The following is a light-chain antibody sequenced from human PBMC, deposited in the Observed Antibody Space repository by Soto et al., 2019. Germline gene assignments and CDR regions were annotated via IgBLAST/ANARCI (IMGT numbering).Light chain of an antibody. CDR1: QSVYNN. CDR2: DAS. V-gene: IGKV3-11*01. Sequence: EIVMTQSPATLSVSPGERATLSCRASQSVYNNLAWYQQKPGQAPRLLIYDASNRATGIPARFSGSGSGTDFTLTISSLEPEDFAVYYCQQRSNWPPFTFGGGTKVDIK. J-gene: IGKJ4*01. CDR3: QQRSNWPPFT.